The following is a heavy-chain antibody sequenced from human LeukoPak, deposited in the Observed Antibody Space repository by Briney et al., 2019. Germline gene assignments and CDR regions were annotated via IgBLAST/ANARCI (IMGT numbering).Heavy chain of an antibody. CDR1: GYSISSGYY. Sequence: SETLSLTCTVSGYSISSGYYWGWIRQPPGKGLEWIGSIYHSGSTYYNPSLKSRVTISVDTSKNQFSLKLSSVTAADTAVYYCARHSSSWDHYYYYSMDVWGQGTTVTVSS. J-gene: IGHJ6*02. CDR3: ARHSSSWDHYYYYSMDV. D-gene: IGHD6-13*01. CDR2: IYHSGST. V-gene: IGHV4-38-2*02.